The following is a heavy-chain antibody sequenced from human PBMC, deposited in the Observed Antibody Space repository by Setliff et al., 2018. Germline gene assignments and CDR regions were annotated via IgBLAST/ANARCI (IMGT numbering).Heavy chain of an antibody. V-gene: IGHV3-21*01. CDR2: ISSGTSYI. CDR3: ARAKGNDYSMDV. CDR1: GFTFSSYS. Sequence: GGSLRLSCAASGFTFSSYSMNWVRQAPGKGLEWVSSISSGTSYIYYADSVKGRFTISRDNAKNTLYPQMNSLRADDTAVYYCARAKGNDYSMDVWGKGTTVTVSS. J-gene: IGHJ6*03.